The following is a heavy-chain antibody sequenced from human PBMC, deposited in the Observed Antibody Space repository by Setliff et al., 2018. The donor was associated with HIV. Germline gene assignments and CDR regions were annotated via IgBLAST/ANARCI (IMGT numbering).Heavy chain of an antibody. CDR1: GYTFTDYY. CDR3: ARSSYQQVDQKWVNWFDP. CDR2: IKPNSGVT. J-gene: IGHJ5*02. D-gene: IGHD3-16*02. V-gene: IGHV1-2*06. Sequence: ASVKFSCKTSGYTFTDYYIHWVRQAPGQGLEWMGRIKPNSGVTNYTQKFQGRVAMTRDTSINAVYMELRRLTFGDTAVYYCARSSYQQVDQKWVNWFDPWGQGTLVTVSS.